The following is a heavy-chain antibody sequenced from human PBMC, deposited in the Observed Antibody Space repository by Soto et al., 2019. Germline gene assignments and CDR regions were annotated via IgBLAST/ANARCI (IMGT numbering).Heavy chain of an antibody. J-gene: IGHJ3*02. CDR3: ARNIGGARGFDI. CDR2: ISDSSSYT. D-gene: IGHD2-21*01. CDR1: GFTFSESY. V-gene: IGHV3-11*06. Sequence: VQLVESGGGLVKPGGSLRLSCAASGFTFSESYMSWIRQAPGRGLECVSYISDSSSYTIYADSVKGRFTISRDNAKNSLYLQMSSLRAEDTAVYYCARNIGGARGFDIWGQGTMVTVSS.